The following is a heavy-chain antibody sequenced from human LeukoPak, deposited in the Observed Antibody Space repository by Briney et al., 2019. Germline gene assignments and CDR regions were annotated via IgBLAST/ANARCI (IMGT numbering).Heavy chain of an antibody. J-gene: IGHJ4*02. V-gene: IGHV3-23*01. Sequence: PGGSLRLSCAASGFTFSSYAMSWVRQAPGKRLEWVSGIGGSGSRTYYADSVKGRFTISRDNSKNTLYLQMNSLRDEDTAVYYCAKHRFESGGYHSTDWGQGTLVTVSS. CDR3: AKHRFESGGYHSTD. CDR2: IGGSGSRT. CDR1: GFTFSSYA. D-gene: IGHD3-22*01.